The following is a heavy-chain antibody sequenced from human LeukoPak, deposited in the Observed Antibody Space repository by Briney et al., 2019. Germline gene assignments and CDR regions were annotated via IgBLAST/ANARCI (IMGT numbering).Heavy chain of an antibody. CDR2: IYPGDSDT. CDR1: GYSFNYYW. V-gene: IGHV5-51*01. J-gene: IGHJ4*02. Sequence: GESLKISCKVSGYSFNYYWITWVRQMPGKGLEWMGIIYPGDSDTRYSPSFQGQVTISADKSISTAYLQWSSLKASDTAMYYCARRRDLYSGSYYPFDYWGQGTLVTVSS. D-gene: IGHD1-26*01. CDR3: ARRRDLYSGSYYPFDY.